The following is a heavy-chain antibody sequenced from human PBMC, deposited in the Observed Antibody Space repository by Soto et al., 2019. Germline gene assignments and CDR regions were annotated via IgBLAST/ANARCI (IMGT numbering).Heavy chain of an antibody. V-gene: IGHV1-46*01. Sequence: ASVKVSCKAPGGTFTSYYLNWVRQAPGQGLECMGVINPHGGSTKYAQKFQGRITMTRDTSRSTVYMELSSLRSDDTAIYYCARSSGGNFGIIIEGSNWFDPWGQGTLVTVSS. D-gene: IGHD3-3*01. J-gene: IGHJ5*02. CDR2: INPHGGST. CDR1: GGTFTSYY. CDR3: ARSSGGNFGIIIEGSNWFDP.